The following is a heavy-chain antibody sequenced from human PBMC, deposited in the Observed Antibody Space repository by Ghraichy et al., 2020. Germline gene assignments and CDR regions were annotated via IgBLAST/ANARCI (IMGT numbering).Heavy chain of an antibody. V-gene: IGHV1-58*01. D-gene: IGHD6-13*01. CDR2: IIVGSGKT. J-gene: IGHJ5*01. CDR3: AAETYRGSCCWFES. Sequence: SVKVSCKTSGFTFGTSAVQWIRQSRGQGLEWIGWIIVGSGKTNYAQRVQDRVTITRDMSTNTAYMELSGLSPEDTAMYYCAAETYRGSCCWFESWGHGTLVTVSS. CDR1: GFTFGTSA.